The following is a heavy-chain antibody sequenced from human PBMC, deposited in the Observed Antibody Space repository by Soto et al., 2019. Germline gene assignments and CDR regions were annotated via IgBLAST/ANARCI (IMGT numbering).Heavy chain of an antibody. CDR2: IIPIFGTA. CDR1: GGTFSSYA. J-gene: IGHJ6*02. CDR3: ARGLPLPMDYSYGMDV. V-gene: IGHV1-69*12. Sequence: QVQLVQSGAEVKKPGSSVKVSCKASGGTFSSYAISWVRQAPGQGLEWMGGIIPIFGTANYAQKCQGRVTITADESTSTDYMELSSLRSEDTAVYYCARGLPLPMDYSYGMDVGGQGTTVTVPS.